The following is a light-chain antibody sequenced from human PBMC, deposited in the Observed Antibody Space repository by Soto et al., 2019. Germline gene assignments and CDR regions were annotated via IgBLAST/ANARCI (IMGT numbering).Light chain of an antibody. J-gene: IGKJ4*01. CDR3: QQRSNWPLT. CDR1: QSVSSY. CDR2: DAS. V-gene: IGKV3-11*01. Sequence: EIVLTQSPATLSLAPGERATLSGRASQSVSSYLAWYQQKPGQAPRLLIYDASNRATGIPARFSGSGSGTDFTLTISRLEPEDFAVYYCQQRSNWPLTFGGGTKVDI.